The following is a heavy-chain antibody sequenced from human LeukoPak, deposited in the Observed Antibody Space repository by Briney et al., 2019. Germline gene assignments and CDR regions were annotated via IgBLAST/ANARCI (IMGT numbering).Heavy chain of an antibody. CDR1: GGSISSSSYY. V-gene: IGHV4-39*07. Sequence: SETLSLTCTVSGGSISSSSYYWGWIRQPPGKGLEWIGSIYYSGSTYYNPSLKSRVTISVDTSKNQFSLKLSSVTAADTAVYYCARGNPSAYDILTGYYLDPYYFDYWGQGTLVTVSS. J-gene: IGHJ4*02. CDR3: ARGNPSAYDILTGYYLDPYYFDY. CDR2: IYYSGST. D-gene: IGHD3-9*01.